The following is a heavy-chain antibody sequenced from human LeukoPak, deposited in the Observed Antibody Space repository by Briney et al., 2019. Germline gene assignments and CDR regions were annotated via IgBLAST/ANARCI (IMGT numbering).Heavy chain of an antibody. V-gene: IGHV3-30-3*01. Sequence: GGSLRLSCAASGFTFSSYAMHWVRQAPGKGLEWVAVISYDGSNKYYADSVNGRFTISRDNSKNTLYLQMNSLRAEDTAVYYCARARRGCSSTSCYGGNFDYWGQGTLVTVSS. CDR2: ISYDGSNK. CDR1: GFTFSSYA. J-gene: IGHJ4*02. D-gene: IGHD2-2*01. CDR3: ARARRGCSSTSCYGGNFDY.